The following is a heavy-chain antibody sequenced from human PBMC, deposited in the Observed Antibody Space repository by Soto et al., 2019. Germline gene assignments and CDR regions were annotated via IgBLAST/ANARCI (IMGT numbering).Heavy chain of an antibody. CDR1: GYTFTSYD. CDR2: MNPNSGNT. D-gene: IGHD5-18*01. V-gene: IGHV1-8*01. J-gene: IGHJ4*02. Sequence: QVQLVQSGAEVKKPGASVKVSCKASGYTFTSYDINWVRQATGQGLEWMGWMNPNSGNTGYAQKFXXRXXMTRNTSISTAYMELSSLRSEDTDVYYCATVDTAMIRAFDYWGQGTLVTVSS. CDR3: ATVDTAMIRAFDY.